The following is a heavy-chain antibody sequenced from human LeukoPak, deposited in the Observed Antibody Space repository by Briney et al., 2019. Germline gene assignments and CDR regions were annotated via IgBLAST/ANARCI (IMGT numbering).Heavy chain of an antibody. V-gene: IGHV1-2*02. Sequence: GASVKVSCKASGYTFTGYYMHWVRQAPGQGLEWMGWINPNSGGTNYAQKFHGRVTMTRDTSISTAYMELSTLRSDDTAVYYCARGSSNTNGKFPNDYWGQGTLVTVSS. CDR1: GYTFTGYY. CDR2: INPNSGGT. J-gene: IGHJ4*02. D-gene: IGHD2-2*01. CDR3: ARGSSNTNGKFPNDY.